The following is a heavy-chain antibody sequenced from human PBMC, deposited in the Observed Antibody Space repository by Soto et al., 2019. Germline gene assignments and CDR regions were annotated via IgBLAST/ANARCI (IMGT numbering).Heavy chain of an antibody. J-gene: IGHJ4*02. V-gene: IGHV3-21*01. CDR1: GFTFSTYT. D-gene: IGHD1-26*01. CDR2: INGRGNYI. Sequence: WGPLRFSCASSGFTFSTYTMNWVRQAPWKWLEWVSSINGRGNYIYYAESVKGRFTISRDNAKNSLYLQMDRLRAEDTALYYCVREDGKVGTNSAFDYWGLGALVTVSS. CDR3: VREDGKVGTNSAFDY.